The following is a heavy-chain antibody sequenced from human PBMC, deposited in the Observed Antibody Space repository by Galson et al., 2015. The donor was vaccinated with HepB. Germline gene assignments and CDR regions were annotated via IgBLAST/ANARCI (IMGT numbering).Heavy chain of an antibody. CDR2: ISWDGGST. Sequence: SLRLSCAASGFTFDDYTMHWVRQAPGKGLEWVSLISWDGGSTYYADSVKGRFTISRHNSKNTLYLQMNSLRAEDTAVYYCARVSGGGDGDLWGQGTLVTVSS. J-gene: IGHJ4*02. V-gene: IGHV3-43*01. CDR1: GFTFDDYT. D-gene: IGHD2-21*02. CDR3: ARVSGGGDGDL.